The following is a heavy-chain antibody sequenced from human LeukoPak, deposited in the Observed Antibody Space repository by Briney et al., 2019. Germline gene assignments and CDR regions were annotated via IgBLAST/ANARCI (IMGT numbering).Heavy chain of an antibody. J-gene: IGHJ4*02. CDR1: GFTFSSYS. CDR3: ARKAGEFDY. D-gene: IGHD3-10*01. Sequence: GGSLRLSCAASGFTFSSYSMNWVRQAPGKGLEWVSYISSSSTIYYADSVKGRFTISRDNAKNSLYLQMNSLRVEDTAVYYCARKAGEFDYWGQGTLVTVSS. V-gene: IGHV3-48*01. CDR2: ISSSSTI.